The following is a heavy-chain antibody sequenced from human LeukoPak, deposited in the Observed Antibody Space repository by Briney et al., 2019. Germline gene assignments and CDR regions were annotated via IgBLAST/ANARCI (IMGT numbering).Heavy chain of an antibody. CDR2: IYGGGDT. J-gene: IGHJ4*02. Sequence: GGSLRLSCAASGFTVTDNYMNWVRQSSGKGLEWVSVIYGGGDTNYADSVKGRFTISRDNAKNSLYLQMNSLRAEDTAVYYCARDSSGLYYFDYWGQGTLVTVSS. V-gene: IGHV3-53*01. CDR1: GFTVTDNY. CDR3: ARDSSGLYYFDY. D-gene: IGHD2-15*01.